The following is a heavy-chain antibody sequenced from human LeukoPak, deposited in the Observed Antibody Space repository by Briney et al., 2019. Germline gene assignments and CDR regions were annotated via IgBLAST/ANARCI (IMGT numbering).Heavy chain of an antibody. D-gene: IGHD5-18*01. CDR1: GGTFSSYA. CDR2: IIPIFGTA. V-gene: IGHV1-69*05. Sequence: ASVKVSCKASGGTFSSYAISWVRQAPGQGLEWMGGIIPIFGTANYAQKFQGRVTITTDESTSTAYMELSSLRAEDTAVYYCARGLIQLWIFDYWGQGTLVTVSS. J-gene: IGHJ4*02. CDR3: ARGLIQLWIFDY.